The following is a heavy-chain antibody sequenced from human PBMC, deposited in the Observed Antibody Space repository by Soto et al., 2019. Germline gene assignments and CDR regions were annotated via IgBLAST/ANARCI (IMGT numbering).Heavy chain of an antibody. CDR1: GGTFSSYA. Sequence: QVQLVQSGAEVKKPGSSVKVSCTASGGTFSSYAISWVRQAPEQGLEWMGGIIPIFGTANYAQKFQGRVTITADESTSTAYMELSSLRAEDTAVYYCASAVHYYDSSGYYYVRAFDIWGQGTMVTVSS. CDR2: IIPIFGTA. J-gene: IGHJ3*02. V-gene: IGHV1-69*01. CDR3: ASAVHYYDSSGYYYVRAFDI. D-gene: IGHD3-22*01.